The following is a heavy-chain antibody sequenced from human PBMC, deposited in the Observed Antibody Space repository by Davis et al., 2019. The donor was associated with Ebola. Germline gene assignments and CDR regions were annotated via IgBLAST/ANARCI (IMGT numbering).Heavy chain of an antibody. CDR2: IYPGDSDT. CDR1: GYSFTSYW. Sequence: GESLKISCKGSGYSFTSYWIGRVRQMPGKGLEWMGIIYPGDSDTRYSPSFQGQVTISADKSISTAYLQWSSLKASDTAMYYCARQVVVTARTNWFDPWGQGTLVTVSS. V-gene: IGHV5-51*01. J-gene: IGHJ5*02. CDR3: ARQVVVTARTNWFDP. D-gene: IGHD2-21*02.